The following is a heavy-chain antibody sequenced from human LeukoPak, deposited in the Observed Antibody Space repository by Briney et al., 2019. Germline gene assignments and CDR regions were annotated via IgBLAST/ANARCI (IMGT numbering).Heavy chain of an antibody. CDR2: IYYSGST. CDR3: ARRRITMVRGVLNYFDY. CDR1: GGSISSYY. V-gene: IGHV4-59*12. J-gene: IGHJ4*02. D-gene: IGHD3-10*01. Sequence: SETLSLTCTVSGGSISSYYWSWIRQPPGKGLEWIGYIYYSGSTNYNPSLKSRVTISVDTSKNRFSLKLSSVTAADTAVYYCARRRITMVRGVLNYFDYWGQGTLVTVSS.